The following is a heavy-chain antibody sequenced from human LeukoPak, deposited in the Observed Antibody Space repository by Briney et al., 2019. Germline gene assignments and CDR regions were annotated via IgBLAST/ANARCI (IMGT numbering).Heavy chain of an antibody. V-gene: IGHV1-2*02. CDR2: INPNSGGT. J-gene: IGHJ4*02. CDR3: AREIYSGSHRRAFDY. CDR1: GYTFTGYY. D-gene: IGHD1-26*01. Sequence: GASVKVSCKASGYTFTGYYMHWVRQAPGQGLEWMGWINPNSGGTNYAQKFQGRVTMTRDTSISTAYMELSRLRSDDTAVYYCAREIYSGSHRRAFDYWGQGTLVTVSS.